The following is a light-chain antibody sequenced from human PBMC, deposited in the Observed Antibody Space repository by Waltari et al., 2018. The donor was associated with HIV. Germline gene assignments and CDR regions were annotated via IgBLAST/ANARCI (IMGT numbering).Light chain of an antibody. CDR3: SSYTSSSTWV. CDR2: DVS. CDR1: SSDVGGYNY. V-gene: IGLV2-14*01. Sequence: QSALHQPASVSGSPGKSLTIPCPGTSSDVGGYNYVSWYQQNPGKAPKLMIYDVSNRPSGVSNRFSGSKSGNTASLTISGLQAEDEADYYCSSYTSSSTWVFGGGTKLTVL. J-gene: IGLJ3*02.